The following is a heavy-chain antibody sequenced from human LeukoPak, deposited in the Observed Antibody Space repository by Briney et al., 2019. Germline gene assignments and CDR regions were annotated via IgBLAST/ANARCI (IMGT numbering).Heavy chain of an antibody. CDR3: ARDPPGYGEYWYFDL. CDR2: IWYDGSNK. V-gene: IGHV3-33*01. J-gene: IGHJ2*01. D-gene: IGHD3-10*01. CDR1: GFTFSSYG. Sequence: GGSLKLSCAASGFTFSSYGMHWVRQAPGKGLEGVAVIWYDGSNKYYADSVKGRFTISRDNSKNTLYLQMNSPRAEDTAVYYCARDPPGYGEYWYFDLWGRGTLVTVSS.